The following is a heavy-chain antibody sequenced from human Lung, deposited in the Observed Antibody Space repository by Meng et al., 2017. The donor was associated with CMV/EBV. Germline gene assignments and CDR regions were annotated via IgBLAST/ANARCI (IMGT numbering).Heavy chain of an antibody. CDR1: GFSLSTSGMC. CDR3: ARTVGRELHVDY. J-gene: IGHJ4*02. D-gene: IGHD1-26*01. CDR2: IDWDDDK. V-gene: IGHV2-70*20. Sequence: SGXXLAXPTQTLTLTCTFSGFSLSTSGMCVSWVRQPPGKALEWLALIDWDDDKYYSTSLKTRLTISKDTSKNQVVLTMTNMDPVDTATYYCARTVGRELHVDYWXQETLVTVSS.